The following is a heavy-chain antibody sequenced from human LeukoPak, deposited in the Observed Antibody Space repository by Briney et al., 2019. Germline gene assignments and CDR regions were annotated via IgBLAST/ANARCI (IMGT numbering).Heavy chain of an antibody. Sequence: SQTLSLTCAISGDSVSSNSVTWNWIRQSPSRGLEWLGRTYYRSTWYNDYAVSVRGRITVNPDTSKNQFSLHPNSVTPEDTTVYYCARRLTQYDCFDPWGQGILVTVSS. V-gene: IGHV6-1*01. CDR3: ARRLTQYDCFDP. CDR2: TYYRSTWYN. J-gene: IGHJ5*02. D-gene: IGHD2-2*01. CDR1: GDSVSSNSVT.